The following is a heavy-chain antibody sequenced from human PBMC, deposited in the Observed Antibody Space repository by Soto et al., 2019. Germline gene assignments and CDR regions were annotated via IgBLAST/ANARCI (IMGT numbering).Heavy chain of an antibody. D-gene: IGHD2-2*01. V-gene: IGHV3-30*18. CDR2: ISYDGSNK. CDR3: AKDRWGIVVVPAAPLFDY. Sequence: GGSLRLSCAASGFTFSSYGMHWVRQAPGKGLEWVAVISYDGSNKYYADSVKGRFTISRDNSKNTLYLQMNSLRAEDTAVYYCAKDRWGIVVVPAAPLFDYWGQGTLVTLSS. J-gene: IGHJ4*02. CDR1: GFTFSSYG.